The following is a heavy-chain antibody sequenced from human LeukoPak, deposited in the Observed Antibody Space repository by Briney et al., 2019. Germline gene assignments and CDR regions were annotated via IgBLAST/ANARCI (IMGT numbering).Heavy chain of an antibody. V-gene: IGHV3-23*01. D-gene: IGHD4-17*01. CDR2: ISNNGGYT. CDR1: GFTFSSSA. J-gene: IGHJ5*02. CDR3: AKDSGPYDWFDP. Sequence: GGSLRLSCAASGFTFSSSAMSWVRQAPGKGLEWVSAISNNGGYTYYADSVQGRFTISRDNSKNTLYLQMNSLRAEDTAVYYCAKDSGPYDWFDPWGQGTLVTVSS.